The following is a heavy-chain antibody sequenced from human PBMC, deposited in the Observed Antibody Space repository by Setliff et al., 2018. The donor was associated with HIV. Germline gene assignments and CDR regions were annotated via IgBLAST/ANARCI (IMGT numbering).Heavy chain of an antibody. CDR1: GFTFGDYA. D-gene: IGHD6-13*01. CDR3: ATLPAAIVSSTYYFDY. J-gene: IGHJ4*02. V-gene: IGHV3-49*03. Sequence: GGSLRLSCTASGFTFGDYAMTWFRQAPGKGLEWVGFIRSKAYGGTTEYAASAKGRFTISRDNTKNSLYLQMNSLRAEDTAVYYCATLPAAIVSSTYYFDYWGQGTLVTVSS. CDR2: IRSKAYGGTT.